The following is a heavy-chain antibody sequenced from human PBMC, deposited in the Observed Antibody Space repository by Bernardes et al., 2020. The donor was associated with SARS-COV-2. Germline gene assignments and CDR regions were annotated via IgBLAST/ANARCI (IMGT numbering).Heavy chain of an antibody. CDR1: GFTVSSNY. Sequence: GGSLRLSCAASGFTVSSNYMSWVRQAPGKGLEWVSVIYSGGSTYYADSVKGRFTISRDNSKNTLYLQMNSLRAEDTAVYYCARAGRGDSSGCFDYWGQGTLVTVSS. J-gene: IGHJ4*02. CDR2: IYSGGST. CDR3: ARAGRGDSSGCFDY. D-gene: IGHD3-22*01. V-gene: IGHV3-66*01.